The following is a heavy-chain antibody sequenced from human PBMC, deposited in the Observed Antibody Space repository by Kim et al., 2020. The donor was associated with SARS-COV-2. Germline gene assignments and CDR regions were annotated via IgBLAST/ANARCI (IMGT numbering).Heavy chain of an antibody. V-gene: IGHV4-59*08. J-gene: IGHJ4*02. D-gene: IGHD1-26*01. CDR2: IYYSGST. CDR1: GGSISTYY. CDR3: ARLGMGALFDY. Sequence: SETLSLTCTVSGGSISTYYWSWIRQPPGKGLEWIGYIYYSGSTNYNPSLKGRVTISVDTSKSQFSLTLSSVTAADTAVYYCARLGMGALFDYWGQGTLVTVSS.